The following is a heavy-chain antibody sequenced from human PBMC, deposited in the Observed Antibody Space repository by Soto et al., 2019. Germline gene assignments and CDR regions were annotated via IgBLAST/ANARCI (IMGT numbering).Heavy chain of an antibody. V-gene: IGHV3-30*18. Sequence: QVQLVESGGGVVQPGRSLRLSCAASGFTFSSYGMHWVRQAPGKGLEWVAVISYAGSYKYYADSVKGRFTISRDNSKNTLYLQMNSLRAEDTAVYDCAKWNGGFDYWGQGTLVTVSS. CDR3: AKWNGGFDY. D-gene: IGHD3-16*01. J-gene: IGHJ4*02. CDR2: ISYAGSYK. CDR1: GFTFSSYG.